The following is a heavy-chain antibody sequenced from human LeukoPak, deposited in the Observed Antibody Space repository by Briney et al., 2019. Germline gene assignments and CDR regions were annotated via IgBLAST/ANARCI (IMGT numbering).Heavy chain of an antibody. CDR2: ISSSGSTI. D-gene: IGHD3-10*01. Sequence: PGGSLRLSCAASGFTFSDYYMSWLRQAPGKGLEWVSYISSSGSTIYYADSVKGRFTISRDNAKNSLYLQMNSLRAEDTAVYYCARETYYYGSGSYYRVYGMDVWGQGTTVTVSS. J-gene: IGHJ6*02. CDR1: GFTFSDYY. V-gene: IGHV3-11*01. CDR3: ARETYYYGSGSYYRVYGMDV.